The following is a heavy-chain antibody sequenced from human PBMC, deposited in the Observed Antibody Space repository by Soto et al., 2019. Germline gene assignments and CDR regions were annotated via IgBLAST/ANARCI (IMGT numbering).Heavy chain of an antibody. D-gene: IGHD5-18*01. J-gene: IGHJ4*02. Sequence: SETLSLTCTVSGGSISSSSYYWGWIRQPPGKGLEWIGSIYYSGSTYYNPSLKSRVTISVDTSKNQFSLKLSSVTAADTAVYYCARLGYSYGYILFFDYWGQGTLVTVSS. CDR3: ARLGYSYGYILFFDY. CDR1: GGSISSSSYY. CDR2: IYYSGST. V-gene: IGHV4-39*01.